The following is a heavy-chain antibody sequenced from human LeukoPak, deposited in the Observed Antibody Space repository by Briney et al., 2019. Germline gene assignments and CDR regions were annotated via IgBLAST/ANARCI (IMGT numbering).Heavy chain of an antibody. CDR2: IYTSGST. Sequence: SETLSLTCTVSGGSISSYYWSWIRQPAGKGLEWIGRIYTSGSTNYNPSLKSRVTMSVDTSKNQFSLKLSSVTAADTAVYYCARDQVGGFGEFGLFDYWGQGTLATASS. J-gene: IGHJ4*02. CDR3: ARDQVGGFGEFGLFDY. V-gene: IGHV4-4*07. D-gene: IGHD3-10*01. CDR1: GGSISSYY.